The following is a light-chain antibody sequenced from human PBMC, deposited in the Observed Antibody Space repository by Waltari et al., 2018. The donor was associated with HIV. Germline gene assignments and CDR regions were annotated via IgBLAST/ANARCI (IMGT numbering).Light chain of an antibody. J-gene: IGLJ2*01. Sequence: QSALTQPPSASGSPGQSVTISCTGTNSDVGGYNYVSWYQQHPGKAPKVIIYEVNKRPSGVPDRFSGSKSGNTASLTVSGLQAEDEADYYCSSYAGGSFVLFGGGTKLAVL. V-gene: IGLV2-8*01. CDR1: NSDVGGYNY. CDR2: EVN. CDR3: SSYAGGSFVL.